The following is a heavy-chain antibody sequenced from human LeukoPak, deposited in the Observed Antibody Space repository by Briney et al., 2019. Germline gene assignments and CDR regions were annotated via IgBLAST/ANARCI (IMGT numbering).Heavy chain of an antibody. CDR2: ISSSGSTI. Sequence: GGSLRLSCAASGFTFSSYEMNWVRQAPGKGLEWVSYISSSGSTIYYADSVKGRFTISRDNSKNTLYLQMNSLRAEDTAVYYCAKEVGYCSSTSCYAPLYWGQGTLVTVSS. D-gene: IGHD2-2*01. J-gene: IGHJ4*02. CDR1: GFTFSSYE. CDR3: AKEVGYCSSTSCYAPLY. V-gene: IGHV3-48*03.